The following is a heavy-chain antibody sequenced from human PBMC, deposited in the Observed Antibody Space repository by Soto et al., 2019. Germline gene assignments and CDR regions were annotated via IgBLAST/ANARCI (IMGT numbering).Heavy chain of an antibody. D-gene: IGHD3-3*02. CDR1: GFSFSGYW. Sequence: EVQLVESGGGVVQPGGSLRLSCATSGFSFSGYWIHWVRQAPGKGLVWVSRINGDGSSTNYADSVKGRFTISRDYAKNPLYLQMNSLRVEDTAVYYCARGGSYIYGPQSDWGQGTLVTVSS. V-gene: IGHV3-74*01. J-gene: IGHJ4*02. CDR2: INGDGSST. CDR3: ARGGSYIYGPQSD.